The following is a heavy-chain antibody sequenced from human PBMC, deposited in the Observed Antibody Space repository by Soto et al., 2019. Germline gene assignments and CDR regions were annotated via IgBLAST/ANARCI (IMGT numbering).Heavy chain of an antibody. Sequence: EVQLVESGGDLVQRGGSLRLSCVASGFTFSVYSMNWVRQAPGKGLEWFSYITSDTKTIKYADSVKGRFTISRDNAKNSVYLQINSLRDEDTAVYYCARSVEGQFDYWGQGTVVTVSS. D-gene: IGHD6-19*01. V-gene: IGHV3-48*02. CDR1: GFTFSVYS. CDR2: ITSDTKTI. J-gene: IGHJ4*02. CDR3: ARSVEGQFDY.